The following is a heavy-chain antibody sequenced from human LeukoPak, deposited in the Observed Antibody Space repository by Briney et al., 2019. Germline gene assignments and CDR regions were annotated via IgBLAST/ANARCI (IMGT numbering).Heavy chain of an antibody. CDR3: ARTLYISAAPGGFDY. Sequence: ASVKVSCKASGYTFTGHYIHWVRQAPGQGLEWMGWINPKNAATNYGQRFQGRVTMTRDTSTGTVYMELNTLRSDDTAVYYCARTLYISAAPGGFDYWGQGTLVTVSS. CDR2: INPKNAAT. CDR1: GYTFTGHY. J-gene: IGHJ4*02. V-gene: IGHV1-2*02. D-gene: IGHD6-13*01.